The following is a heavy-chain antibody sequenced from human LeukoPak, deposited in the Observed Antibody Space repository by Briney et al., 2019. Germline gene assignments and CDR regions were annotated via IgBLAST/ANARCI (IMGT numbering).Heavy chain of an antibody. V-gene: IGHV4-39*01. J-gene: IGHJ5*02. D-gene: IGHD3-22*01. CDR3: ASQYYYDSSGYPRGFDP. CDR1: GGSISSSSYY. Sequence: SETLSLTCTVSGGSISSSSYYWGWIRQPPGKGLERIGSIYYSGSTYYNPSLKSRVTISVDTSKNQFSLKLSSVTAADTAVYYCASQYYYDSSGYPRGFDPWGQGTLVTVSS. CDR2: IYYSGST.